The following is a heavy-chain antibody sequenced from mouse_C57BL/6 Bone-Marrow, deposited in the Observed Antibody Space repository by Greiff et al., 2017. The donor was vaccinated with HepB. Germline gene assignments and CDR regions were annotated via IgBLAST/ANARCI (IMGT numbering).Heavy chain of an antibody. CDR1: GYTFTDYE. D-gene: IGHD2-3*01. Sequence: QVQLKESGAELVRPGASVTLSCKASGYTFTDYEMHWVKQTPVHGLEWIGAIDPETGGTAYNQKFKGKAILTADKSSSTAYMELRSLTSEDSAVYYCTRKVYDGYYGRWFAYWGQGTLVTVSA. CDR3: TRKVYDGYYGRWFAY. CDR2: IDPETGGT. V-gene: IGHV1-15*01. J-gene: IGHJ3*01.